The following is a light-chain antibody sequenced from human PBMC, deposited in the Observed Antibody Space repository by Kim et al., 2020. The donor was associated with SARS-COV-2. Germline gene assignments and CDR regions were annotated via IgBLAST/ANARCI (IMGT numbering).Light chain of an antibody. J-gene: IGKJ1*01. CDR3: QQYDSYPS. CDR2: KAS. Sequence: DIQMTQSPSTLSASVGDRVTITCRASQSISTWLAWYQQKPGKAPKILIYKASSLESGVPSRFSGSGSGTEFTLTISRLQPDDFATYYCQQYDSYPSFGQGTKVDIK. CDR1: QSISTW. V-gene: IGKV1-5*03.